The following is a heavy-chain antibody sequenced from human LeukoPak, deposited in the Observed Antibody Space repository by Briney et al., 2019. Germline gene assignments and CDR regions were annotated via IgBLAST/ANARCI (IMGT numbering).Heavy chain of an antibody. J-gene: IGHJ4*02. CDR3: ARADYGDSTAAY. CDR2: IYPGDSDT. CDR1: GYIFSDYW. Sequence: GESLRISCKGSGYIFSDYWINWVRQMPGKGLEWMGIIYPGDSDTRYSPSFQGQVTISADKSISTAYLQWSSLKATDTAMYYCARADYGDSTAAYWGQGSLVTVSS. D-gene: IGHD4-17*01. V-gene: IGHV5-51*01.